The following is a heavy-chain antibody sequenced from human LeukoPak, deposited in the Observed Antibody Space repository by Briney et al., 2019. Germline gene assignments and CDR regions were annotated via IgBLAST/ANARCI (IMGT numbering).Heavy chain of an antibody. CDR2: IIPILGIA. D-gene: IGHD3-3*01. V-gene: IGHV1-69*02. Sequence: ASVKVSCKASGGTFSGYTISWVRQAPGQGLEWMGRIIPILGIANYAQKFQGRVTITADKSTSTAYMELSSLRSEDTAVYYCASEGITIFGVVIQAKFDYWGQGTLVTVSS. CDR1: GGTFSGYT. J-gene: IGHJ4*02. CDR3: ASEGITIFGVVIQAKFDY.